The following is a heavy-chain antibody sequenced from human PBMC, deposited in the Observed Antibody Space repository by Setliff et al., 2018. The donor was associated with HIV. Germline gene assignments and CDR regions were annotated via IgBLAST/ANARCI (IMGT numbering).Heavy chain of an antibody. CDR1: GFTFSSAW. J-gene: IGHJ4*02. CDR2: LKSNAEGGTA. Sequence: PGGSLRLSCAASGFTFSSAWMIWVRQAPGKGLDWVARLKSNAEGGTADYAAPVRRRFTISRDDSKNTLYLLMNSLKTDETAVYYFTRSNWGSTPDFDYWGQGTMVTVSS. CDR3: TRSNWGSTPDFDY. V-gene: IGHV3-15*01. D-gene: IGHD7-27*01.